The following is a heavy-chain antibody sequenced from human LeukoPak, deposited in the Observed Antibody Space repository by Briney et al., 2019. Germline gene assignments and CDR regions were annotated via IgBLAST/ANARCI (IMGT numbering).Heavy chain of an antibody. D-gene: IGHD6-19*01. CDR3: ARGYSSGWLDYYYGMDV. CDR2: IYYSGST. Sequence: PSETLSLTCTVSGGSISSYYWSWIRQPPGKGLEWIGYIYYSGSTNYNPSLKSRVTTSVDTSKNQFSLKLSSVTAADTAVYYCARGYSSGWLDYYYGMDVWGQGTTVTVSS. CDR1: GGSISSYY. V-gene: IGHV4-59*01. J-gene: IGHJ6*02.